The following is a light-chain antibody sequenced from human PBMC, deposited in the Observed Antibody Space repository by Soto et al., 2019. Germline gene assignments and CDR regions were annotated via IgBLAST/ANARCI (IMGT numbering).Light chain of an antibody. V-gene: IGKV1-5*03. CDR1: QTISSW. CDR3: QHYNSYSEA. CDR2: KAS. Sequence: DIQMTQSPSTLSGSVGDRVTITCRASQTISSWLALYQQKPGKAPKLLIYKASTLTSGVPSRFNGSGSATEFTLTISSLQPDDFATYYCQHYNSYSEAFGQGTKVELK. J-gene: IGKJ1*01.